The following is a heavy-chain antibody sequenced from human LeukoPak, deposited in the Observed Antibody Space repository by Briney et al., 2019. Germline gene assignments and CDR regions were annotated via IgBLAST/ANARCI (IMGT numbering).Heavy chain of an antibody. CDR1: GGTFSSYA. Sequence: ASVKVSCKASGGTFSSYAISWVRQAPGQGLEWMGGIIPIFGTANYAQEFQGRVTITADESTSTAYMELSSLRSEDTAVYYCARAQTGTRARGPFDYWGQGTLVTVSS. CDR2: IIPIFGTA. V-gene: IGHV1-69*13. J-gene: IGHJ4*02. CDR3: ARAQTGTRARGPFDY. D-gene: IGHD1-1*01.